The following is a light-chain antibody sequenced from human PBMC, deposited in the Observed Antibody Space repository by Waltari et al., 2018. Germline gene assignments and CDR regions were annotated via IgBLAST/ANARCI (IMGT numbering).Light chain of an antibody. V-gene: IGLV2-23*02. Sequence: QSALTQPASVSGSPGQSITISCTGTSSDVGNFHLVSWYQQHPGKVPKLIIYEVSKPPSGVSNHFSGSKSGNTASLTISGLRAEDEADYYCCSYAGSRTYVFGTGTKVTVL. CDR1: SSDVGNFHL. CDR2: EVS. J-gene: IGLJ1*01. CDR3: CSYAGSRTYV.